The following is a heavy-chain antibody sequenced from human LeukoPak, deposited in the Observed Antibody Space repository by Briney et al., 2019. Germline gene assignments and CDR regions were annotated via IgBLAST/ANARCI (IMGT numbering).Heavy chain of an antibody. V-gene: IGHV3-21*01. Sequence: PGGPLRLLWASSRFTFSSYSMNWVRQAPGKGLEWVSSISSSSSYIYYADSVKGRFTIYRDNAKNSLYLQMNSLRAEDTAVYYCAKGPNAAAGSHYFDYWGQGTLVTVSS. CDR1: RFTFSSYS. J-gene: IGHJ4*02. CDR2: ISSSSSYI. D-gene: IGHD6-13*01. CDR3: AKGPNAAAGSHYFDY.